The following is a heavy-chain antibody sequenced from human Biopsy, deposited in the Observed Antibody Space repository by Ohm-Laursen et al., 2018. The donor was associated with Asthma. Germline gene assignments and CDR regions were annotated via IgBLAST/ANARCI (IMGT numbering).Heavy chain of an antibody. D-gene: IGHD1-1*01. Sequence: LSLTCAASGFSFSNFAIHWVRQAPGKGLEWVGVISKDASTQDYADSVKGRFTMARDNSKNTLDLQMNSLREEDTAVYYCGRDGTDDAFDIWGQGTVVSVSS. V-gene: IGHV3-30*01. CDR3: GRDGTDDAFDI. CDR2: ISKDASTQ. CDR1: GFSFSNFA. J-gene: IGHJ3*02.